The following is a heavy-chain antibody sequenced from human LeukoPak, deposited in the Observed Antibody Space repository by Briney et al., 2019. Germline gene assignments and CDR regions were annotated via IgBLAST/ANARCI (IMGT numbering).Heavy chain of an antibody. CDR2: IIPIFGTA. CDR1: GGTFSSYA. V-gene: IGHV1-69*01. J-gene: IGHJ4*02. CDR3: ASRLYCSNTRCRNFPFAY. D-gene: IGHD2-2*01. Sequence: SVKVSCKASGGTFSSYAINWVRQAPGQGLEWMGGIIPIFGTANYAQKFQDRVTITADESTSTAYVELSSLRSEDTAIYYCASRLYCSNTRCRNFPFAYWGQGTLVTVSS.